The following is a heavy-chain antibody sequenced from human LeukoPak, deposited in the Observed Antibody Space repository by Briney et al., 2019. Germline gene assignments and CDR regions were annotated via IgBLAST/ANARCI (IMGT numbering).Heavy chain of an antibody. V-gene: IGHV4-39*01. CDR2: IYSNGDT. CDR3: TSRGFRLPLDAFDV. J-gene: IGHJ3*01. D-gene: IGHD5-24*01. Sequence: PSETLSPTCTVSGGPITRSAYYWVWVRRSPGRGLEWLGSIYSNGDTYYNPSFESRVTIAIETSKNQFSLKMTSVTAADTAAYYCTSRGFRLPLDAFDVWGQGTRVAVSS. CDR1: GGPITRSAYY.